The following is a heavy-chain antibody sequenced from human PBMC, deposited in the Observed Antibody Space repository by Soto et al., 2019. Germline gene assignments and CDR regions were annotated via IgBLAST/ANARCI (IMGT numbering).Heavy chain of an antibody. CDR3: ARGIEGWYQGRYYYGMDV. D-gene: IGHD6-19*01. CDR1: GGSVSSGSYY. V-gene: IGHV4-61*01. CDR2: IYYSGST. J-gene: IGHJ6*02. Sequence: SETLSLTCTVSGGSVSSGSYYWSWIRQPPGKGLEWIGYIYYSGSTNYNPSLKSRVTISVDTSKNQFSLKLSSVTAAGTAVYYCARGIEGWYQGRYYYGMDVWGQGTTVTVS.